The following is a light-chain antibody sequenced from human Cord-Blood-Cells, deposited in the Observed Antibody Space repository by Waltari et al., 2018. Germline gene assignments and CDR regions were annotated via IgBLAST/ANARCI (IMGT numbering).Light chain of an antibody. CDR1: ALPKQY. V-gene: IGLV3-25*03. CDR2: KDS. CDR3: QSADSSGTYPV. J-gene: IGLJ3*02. Sequence: SYELPHPPSVSVSPGQTARITCSGDALPKQYAYWYQQKPGQAPVLVIYKDSERPSGIPERFSGSSSGTTVTLTISGVQAEDEADYYCQSADSSGTYPVFGGGTKLTVL.